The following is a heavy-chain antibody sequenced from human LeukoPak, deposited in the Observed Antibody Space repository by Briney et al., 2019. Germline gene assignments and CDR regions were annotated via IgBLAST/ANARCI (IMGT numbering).Heavy chain of an antibody. J-gene: IGHJ3*02. CDR2: IYYAGST. D-gene: IGHD6-6*01. CDR3: ARLRSIASRRGVFEI. Sequence: SETLSLTCTVSGSSISSSSSYYWGWIRQPPGNDLEWIGNIYYAGSTYQNPSLKSRVTISVDTSKNQFSLKLSSVTAADTAVYYCARLRSIASRRGVFEIWGQGTMVTVSS. V-gene: IGHV4-39*01. CDR1: GSSISSSSSYY.